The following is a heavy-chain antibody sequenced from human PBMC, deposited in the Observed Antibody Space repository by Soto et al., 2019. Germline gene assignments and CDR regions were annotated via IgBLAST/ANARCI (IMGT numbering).Heavy chain of an antibody. CDR2: INHSGST. CDR3: VRGRDFLSGYSLGYYYYGMGV. CDR1: GGSFSGYY. D-gene: IGHD3-3*01. V-gene: IGHV4-34*01. Sequence: PAETLSLTCAVYGGSFSGYYWSWIRQPPGKGLEWIGEINHSGSTNYNPSLKSLVTISVDTSKNQFPLKLSSVTAADTAVYYCVRGRDFLSGYSLGYYYYGMGVWGQGPTVTVSS. J-gene: IGHJ6*02.